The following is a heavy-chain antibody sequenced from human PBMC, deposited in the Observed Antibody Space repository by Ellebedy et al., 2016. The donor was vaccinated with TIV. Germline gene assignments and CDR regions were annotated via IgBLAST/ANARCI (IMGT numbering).Heavy chain of an antibody. D-gene: IGHD6-19*01. CDR3: ASGGAVADWFDP. Sequence: GGSLRLXXAASGFTFSSYSMNWVRQAPGKGLEWVSSISSSSSYIYYADSVKGRFTISRDNTKNSLYLQMNSLRAEDTAVYYCASGGAVADWFDPWGQGTLVTVSS. CDR2: ISSSSSYI. J-gene: IGHJ5*02. V-gene: IGHV3-21*01. CDR1: GFTFSSYS.